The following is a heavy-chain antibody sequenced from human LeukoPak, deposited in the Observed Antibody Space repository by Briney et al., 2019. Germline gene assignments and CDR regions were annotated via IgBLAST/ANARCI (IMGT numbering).Heavy chain of an antibody. CDR1: GYTFTGYY. D-gene: IGHD2-15*01. Sequence: GASVKVSCKASGYTFTGYYMHWVRQAPGQGLEWMGWINPNSGGTNYAQKFQGRVTMTRDTSISTAYMELSRLRSDDTAVYYCAREVARPPLQVKTKEDYWGQGTLVTVSS. CDR2: INPNSGGT. J-gene: IGHJ4*02. CDR3: AREVARPPLQVKTKEDY. V-gene: IGHV1-2*02.